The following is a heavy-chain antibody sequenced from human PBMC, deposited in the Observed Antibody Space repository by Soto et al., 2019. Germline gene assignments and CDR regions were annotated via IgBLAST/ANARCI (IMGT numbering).Heavy chain of an antibody. D-gene: IGHD3-22*01. CDR2: IIPIFGTA. V-gene: IGHV1-69*12. J-gene: IGHJ4*02. Sequence: QVQLVQSGAEVKKPGSSVKVSCKASGGTFSSYAISWVRQAPGQGLEWMGGIIPIFGTANYAQKFQGRVTDPAGESTSTAYMELSSLRSEDTAVYYCARLHYDSSGNDYWGQGTLVTVSS. CDR1: GGTFSSYA. CDR3: ARLHYDSSGNDY.